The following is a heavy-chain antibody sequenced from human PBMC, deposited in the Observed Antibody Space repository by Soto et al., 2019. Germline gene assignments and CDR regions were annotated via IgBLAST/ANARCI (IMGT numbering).Heavy chain of an antibody. Sequence: QVQIQQWGGGLLKPSETLSLSCTVYGGSFSNYAWSWIRQPPGRGLEWIGEIYHNGKSDYNPSLKSRVTIAVDTSKNQFSLKLSSVIAADTAVYFCTRGDYWRFDYWGQGALVTVSS. J-gene: IGHJ4*02. CDR1: GGSFSNYA. CDR2: IYHNGKS. CDR3: TRGDYWRFDY. D-gene: IGHD3-3*01. V-gene: IGHV4-34*01.